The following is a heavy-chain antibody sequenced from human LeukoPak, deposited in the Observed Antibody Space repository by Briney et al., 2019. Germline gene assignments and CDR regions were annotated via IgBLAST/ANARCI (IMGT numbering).Heavy chain of an antibody. CDR1: GFTFSSYA. D-gene: IGHD5-18*01. J-gene: IGHJ4*02. CDR2: LVGSGFTI. V-gene: IGHV3-23*01. CDR3: ARGNTDTAMVTLVY. Sequence: GSLRLSCAASGFTFSSYAMSWVRQAPGKGLEWVSTLVGSGFTIYYSDPVKGRFTISRDNAKNSLYLQMNSLRAEDTAVYYCARGNTDTAMVTLVYWGQGTLVTVSS.